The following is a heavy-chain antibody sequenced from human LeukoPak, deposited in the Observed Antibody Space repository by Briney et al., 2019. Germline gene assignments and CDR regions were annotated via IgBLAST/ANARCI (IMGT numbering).Heavy chain of an antibody. CDR3: ARGFDSKSTYFDY. Sequence: SETLSLTCTVSGGSISNYYWNWLRQPPGKGLEWIGYIYYSGSTKYNPSLKSRVTISLDTSKKQFSLRLTSVTAADTAVYYCARGFDSKSTYFDYWGRGTLVTVSS. J-gene: IGHJ4*02. V-gene: IGHV4-59*01. CDR1: GGSISNYY. D-gene: IGHD5-12*01. CDR2: IYYSGST.